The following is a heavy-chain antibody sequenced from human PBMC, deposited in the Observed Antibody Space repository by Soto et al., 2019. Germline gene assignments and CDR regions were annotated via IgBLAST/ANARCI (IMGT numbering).Heavy chain of an antibody. V-gene: IGHV3-33*01. CDR1: GFTFSSYG. D-gene: IGHD3-3*01. CDR3: ARDLVIFGVGEYYYYYGMDV. J-gene: IGHJ6*02. CDR2: IWYDGSNK. Sequence: GGSLRLSCAASGFTFSSYGMHWVRQAPGKGLEGVAVIWYDGSNKYYADSVKGRFTISRDNSKNTLYLQMNSLRAEDTAVYYCARDLVIFGVGEYYYYYGMDVWGQGTTVTVSS.